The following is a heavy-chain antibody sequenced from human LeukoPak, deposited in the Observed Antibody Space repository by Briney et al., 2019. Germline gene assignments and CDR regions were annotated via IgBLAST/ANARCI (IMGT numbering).Heavy chain of an antibody. Sequence: GSLRLSCAASGFTFSSYAMHWVRQAPGKGLEWVAVISYDGSNKYYADSVKGRFTISRDNSKNTLYLQMNSLRAEDTAVYYCARDRTYYYDSRAFDIWGQGTMVTVSS. V-gene: IGHV3-30*04. CDR3: ARDRTYYYDSRAFDI. CDR2: ISYDGSNK. D-gene: IGHD3-22*01. CDR1: GFTFSSYA. J-gene: IGHJ3*02.